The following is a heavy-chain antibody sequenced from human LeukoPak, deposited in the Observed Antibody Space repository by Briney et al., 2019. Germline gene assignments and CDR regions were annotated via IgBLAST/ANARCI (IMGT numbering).Heavy chain of an antibody. J-gene: IGHJ4*02. CDR2: NYTGGSDN. V-gene: IGHV5-51*01. CDR1: GSIFTNYW. CDR3: AMSSGWYLFFDY. D-gene: IGHD6-19*01. Sequence: GAALEICSEGCGSIFTNYWIGGGRQLGGEGEGRVGINYTGGSDNKYIPSLQGQVTISADKSISAAYLQWSSLKASDTAMYYCAMSSGWYLFFDYWGQGTLVTVSS.